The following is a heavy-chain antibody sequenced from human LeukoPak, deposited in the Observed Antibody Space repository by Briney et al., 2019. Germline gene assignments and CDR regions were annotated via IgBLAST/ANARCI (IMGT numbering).Heavy chain of an antibody. V-gene: IGHV3-23*01. CDR2: ISGSGGNT. Sequence: GGSLTLFCAASKVPFSDYAIHWLRQAPGKALEWVSGISGSGGNTYYADSVKGRFTISRDNSKNTLYLQMKSLRAEDTALYYCAKGSGINHYHWIDPWGQGTQVTVSS. CDR1: KVPFSDYA. D-gene: IGHD6-13*01. J-gene: IGHJ5*02. CDR3: AKGSGINHYHWIDP.